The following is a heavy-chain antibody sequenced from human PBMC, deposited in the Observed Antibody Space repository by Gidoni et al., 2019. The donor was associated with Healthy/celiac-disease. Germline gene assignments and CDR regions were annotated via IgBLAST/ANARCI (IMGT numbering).Heavy chain of an antibody. Sequence: EVKLLESGGGLVQPGGSLRLSCAASGFTFSSYAMSWGRQAPGKGLEWVSAISGSGGSTYYADSVKGRFTISRDNSKNTLYLQMNSLRAEDTAVYYCAKDWWFGREMSYYYYYMDVWGKGTTVTVSS. CDR1: GFTFSSYA. V-gene: IGHV3-23*01. CDR2: ISGSGGST. J-gene: IGHJ6*03. D-gene: IGHD3-10*01. CDR3: AKDWWFGREMSYYYYYMDV.